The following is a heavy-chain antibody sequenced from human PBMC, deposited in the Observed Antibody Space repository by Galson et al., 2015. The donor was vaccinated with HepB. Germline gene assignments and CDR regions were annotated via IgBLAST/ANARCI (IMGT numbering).Heavy chain of an antibody. CDR2: IYWDDDK. V-gene: IGHV2-5*02. J-gene: IGHJ4*02. CDR3: AHSYYFDSSGQYCTLPRFDF. Sequence: PALVKPTQTLTLTCSFSGFSLSTSGVGVAWIRQPPGKALEWLALIYWDDDKRYSPSLQRRLTITKDTSKNQVVLTMTNMDPVDTATYYCAHSYYFDSSGQYCTLPRFDFWGQGTLVTVSS. CDR1: GFSLSTSGVG. D-gene: IGHD3-22*01.